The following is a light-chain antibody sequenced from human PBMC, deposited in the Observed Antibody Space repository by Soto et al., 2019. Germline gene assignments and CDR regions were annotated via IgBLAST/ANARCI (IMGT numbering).Light chain of an antibody. Sequence: DIQMTQSTSYLSASVGDRVTITCRASRSISTHLNWYQQKPGKAPNLLIYAASSLHSGVPSRFSGSGSGTDFTLSISSLQPEDFATYFCQQSYSTPPTFGPRTKVDIK. CDR1: RSISTH. CDR2: AAS. V-gene: IGKV1-39*01. CDR3: QQSYSTPPT. J-gene: IGKJ3*01.